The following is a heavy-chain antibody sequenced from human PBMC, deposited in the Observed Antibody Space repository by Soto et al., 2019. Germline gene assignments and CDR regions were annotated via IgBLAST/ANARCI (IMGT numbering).Heavy chain of an antibody. CDR3: ARNYDYIWGSYEYKFDAFDI. CDR1: GYTFTSYD. V-gene: IGHV1-8*01. Sequence: ASVKVSCKASGYTFTSYDINWVRQATGQGLEWMGWMNPNSGNTGYAQKFQGRVTMTRNTSISTAYMELGSLRSEDTAVYYCARNYDYIWGSYEYKFDAFDIWGQGTMVTVSS. D-gene: IGHD3-16*01. J-gene: IGHJ3*02. CDR2: MNPNSGNT.